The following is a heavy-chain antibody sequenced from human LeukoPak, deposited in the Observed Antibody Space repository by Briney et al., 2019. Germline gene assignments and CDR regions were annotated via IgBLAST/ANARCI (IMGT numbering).Heavy chain of an antibody. Sequence: ASVKVSCKASGYTLTGYYMHWVRQAPGQGLEWMGWINPNSGGTNYAQKFQGRVTMTRDTSISTAYMELSRLRSDDTAVYYCARGPIVVVPAAQNNWFDPWGQGTLVTVSS. V-gene: IGHV1-2*02. J-gene: IGHJ5*02. D-gene: IGHD2-2*01. CDR1: GYTLTGYY. CDR2: INPNSGGT. CDR3: ARGPIVVVPAAQNNWFDP.